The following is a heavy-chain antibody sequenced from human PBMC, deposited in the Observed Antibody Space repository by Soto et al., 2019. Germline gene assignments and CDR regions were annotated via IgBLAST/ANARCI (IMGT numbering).Heavy chain of an antibody. Sequence: GGSLRLSCAASGFTFSSYWMSWVRQAPGKGLEWVANIKQDGSEKYYVDSVKGRFTISRDNAKNSLYLQMNSLRAEDTAVYYCARGLKLKYNWNYGGDFDYWGQGTLVTVSS. CDR1: GFTFSSYW. CDR3: ARGLKLKYNWNYGGDFDY. V-gene: IGHV3-7*05. CDR2: IKQDGSEK. D-gene: IGHD1-7*01. J-gene: IGHJ4*02.